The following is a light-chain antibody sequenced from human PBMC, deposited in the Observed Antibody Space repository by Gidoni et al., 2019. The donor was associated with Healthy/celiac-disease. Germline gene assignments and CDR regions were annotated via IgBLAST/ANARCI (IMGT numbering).Light chain of an antibody. J-gene: IGLJ3*02. V-gene: IGLV3-19*01. CDR1: PQKLL. CDR3: NSRDSSGNHLV. CDR2: GKN. Sequence: SSELTQDPAVSVAFGTDSQDHMPRRQPQKLLCKLVPAEARTGPCTCLYGKNNRPSGIPDRFSGSSSGNTASLTITGAQAEDEADYYCNSRDSSGNHLVFGGGTKLTVL.